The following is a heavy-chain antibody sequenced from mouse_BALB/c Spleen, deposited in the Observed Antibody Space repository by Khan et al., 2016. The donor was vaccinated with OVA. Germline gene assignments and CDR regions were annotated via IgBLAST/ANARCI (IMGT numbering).Heavy chain of an antibody. CDR3: ARGNYYGYYCDY. CDR2: ISYSGGT. CDR1: GYSITSGYA. V-gene: IGHV3-2*02. J-gene: IGHJ2*01. D-gene: IGHD1-1*01. Sequence: EVQLQESGPGLVKPSQSLSLTCTVTGYSITSGYAWNWIRQFPGNKLEWMGYISYSGGTSHNPSLKSRISITRDTSKNQFFLQLNSVTTEDTATYYWARGNYYGYYCDYWGQGTTLTVSS.